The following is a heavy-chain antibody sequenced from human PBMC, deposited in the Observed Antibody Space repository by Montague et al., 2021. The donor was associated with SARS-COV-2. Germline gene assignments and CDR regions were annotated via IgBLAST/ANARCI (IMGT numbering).Heavy chain of an antibody. V-gene: IGHV3-33*01. CDR3: ASANHDYGLDN. CDR1: GITFNRHG. J-gene: IGHJ4*02. Sequence: SLRLSCAASGITFNRHGMHWVRQAPGKGLEWVAVIWSDGSKRFYSDSVRGRFTISRDNSKNTVYLQMNSLSVEDTAVYYCASANHDYGLDNWGQGTLVTVSS. D-gene: IGHD3-16*01. CDR2: IWSDGSKR.